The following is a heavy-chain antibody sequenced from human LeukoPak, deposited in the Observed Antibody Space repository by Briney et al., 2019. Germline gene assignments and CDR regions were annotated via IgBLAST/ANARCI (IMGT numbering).Heavy chain of an antibody. D-gene: IGHD5-18*01. CDR2: ISYDGSNK. CDR3: ARASGYSYGSYFDY. J-gene: IGHJ4*02. V-gene: IGHV3-30-3*01. CDR1: GFTFSSYA. Sequence: GGSLRLSCAASGFTFSSYAMHWVRQAPGKGLEWVAVISYDGSNKYYADSVKGRFTISRDNSKNTLYLQMNSLRAEDTAVYYCARASGYSYGSYFDYWGQGTLVTVSS.